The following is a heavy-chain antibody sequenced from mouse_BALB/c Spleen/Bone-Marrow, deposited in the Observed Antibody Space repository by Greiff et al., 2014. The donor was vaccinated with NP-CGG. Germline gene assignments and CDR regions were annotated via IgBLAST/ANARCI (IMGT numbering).Heavy chain of an antibody. Sequence: QVQLQQPGAELVKPGASVKLSCKASGYTFTSYWMHWVKQRPGQGLEWIGEINPSNGRTNYNEKFKSKATLTVDKSSSTAYMQLSSLTSEDSAVYYCAPYYYGNSYGFYWYFDVWGAGTTVTVSS. CDR1: GYTFTSYW. J-gene: IGHJ1*01. V-gene: IGHV1S81*02. CDR2: INPSNGRT. CDR3: APYYYGNSYGFYWYFDV. D-gene: IGHD1-1*01.